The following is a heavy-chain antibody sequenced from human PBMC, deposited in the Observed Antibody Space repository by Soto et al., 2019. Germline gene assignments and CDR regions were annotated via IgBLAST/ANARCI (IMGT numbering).Heavy chain of an antibody. D-gene: IGHD6-6*01. CDR3: ARDGRVAARLPHDY. J-gene: IGHJ4*02. CDR1: GYTFTSYA. Sequence: ASVKVSCKASGYTFTSYAMHWVRQAPGQRLEWMGWISVYNGNTKYAQKVQGRVTMSTDTSTSTAYMELRSLRSDDTAVYYCARDGRVAARLPHDYWGQGTLVTVSS. V-gene: IGHV1-18*01. CDR2: ISVYNGNT.